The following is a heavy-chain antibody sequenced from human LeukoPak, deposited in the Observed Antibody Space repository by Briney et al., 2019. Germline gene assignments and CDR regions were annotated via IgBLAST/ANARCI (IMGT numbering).Heavy chain of an antibody. J-gene: IGHJ4*02. CDR3: ARDDYSSGWPTGGY. Sequence: ASVKVSCKASGYTFTSYGISWVRQAPGQGLEWMGWINTNTGNPTYAQGFTGRFVFSLDTSVSTAYLQISSLKAEDTAVYYCARDDYSSGWPTGGYWGQGTLVTVSS. V-gene: IGHV7-4-1*02. CDR2: INTNTGNP. CDR1: GYTFTSYG. D-gene: IGHD6-19*01.